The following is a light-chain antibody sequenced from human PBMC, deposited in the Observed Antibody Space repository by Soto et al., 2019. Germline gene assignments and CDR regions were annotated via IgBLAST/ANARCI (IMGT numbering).Light chain of an antibody. V-gene: IGKV3-20*01. J-gene: IGKJ1*01. CDR3: HQYSDSPET. CDR2: AAV. Sequence: EVVLTQSPATLSLSPGDRASLSCRASQTVNNNYLAWYQQKPGQAPRLVIYAAVSRPTGIPVRFSGSRSGTDFTLTIGRLEPEDFALYYCHQYSDSPETFGQGTKAEAK. CDR1: QTVNNNY.